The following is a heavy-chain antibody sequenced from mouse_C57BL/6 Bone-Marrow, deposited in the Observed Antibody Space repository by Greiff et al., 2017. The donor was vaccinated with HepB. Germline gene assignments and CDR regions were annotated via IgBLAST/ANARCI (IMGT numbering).Heavy chain of an antibody. D-gene: IGHD1-1*01. CDR2: IYPGNSDT. Sequence: EVQLQQSGTVLARPGASVKMSCKTSGYTFTSYWMHWVNQRPGQGLEWIGAIYPGNSDTSYNQKFKGKAKLTAVTSASTAYMELSSLTNEDSAVYYSTRRPQYYGSIYFDYWGQGTTLTVSS. J-gene: IGHJ2*01. CDR3: TRRPQYYGSIYFDY. V-gene: IGHV1-5*01. CDR1: GYTFTSYW.